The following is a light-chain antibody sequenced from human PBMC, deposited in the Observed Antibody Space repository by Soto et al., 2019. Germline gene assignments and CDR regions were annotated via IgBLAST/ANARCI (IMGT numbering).Light chain of an antibody. CDR3: QQYVTSPRT. V-gene: IGKV3-20*01. CDR1: QSVNRGF. J-gene: IGKJ1*01. CDR2: GAS. Sequence: EIVLTQSPDTLSLSPGERATLSCRASQSVNRGFLAWYQLKPGQAPRLLIYGASSRATGVPDRFSGSGSGTDFTLHISRLEPEDFAVYSCQQYVTSPRTFGQGTKVDIK.